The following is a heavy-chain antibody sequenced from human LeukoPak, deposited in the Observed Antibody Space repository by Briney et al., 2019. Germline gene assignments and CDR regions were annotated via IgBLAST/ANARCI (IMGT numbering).Heavy chain of an antibody. D-gene: IGHD2-2*01. V-gene: IGHV3-23*01. CDR1: GFTFSSYA. J-gene: IGHJ5*02. CDR3: AKDRRYQLLGGWFDP. Sequence: GGSLRLSCAASGFTFSSYAMSWVRQAPGKGREWVSAISGSGGSTYYADSVKGRFTISRDNSKNTLYLQMNSLRSEDTAVYYCAKDRRYQLLGGWFDPWGQGTLVTVSS. CDR2: ISGSGGST.